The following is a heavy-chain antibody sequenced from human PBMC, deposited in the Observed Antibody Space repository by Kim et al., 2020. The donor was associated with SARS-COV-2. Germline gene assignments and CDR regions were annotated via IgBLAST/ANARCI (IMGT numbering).Heavy chain of an antibody. CDR1: GFTFSSYG. D-gene: IGHD3-16*01. CDR3: AREDGQEGGFDY. CDR2: IWYDGSNK. V-gene: IGHV3-33*01. Sequence: GGSLRLSCAASGFTFSSYGMHWVRQAPGKGLEWVAVIWYDGSNKYYADSVKGRFTISRDNSKNTLYLQMNSLRAEDTAVYYCAREDGQEGGFDYWGQGTLVTVSS. J-gene: IGHJ4*02.